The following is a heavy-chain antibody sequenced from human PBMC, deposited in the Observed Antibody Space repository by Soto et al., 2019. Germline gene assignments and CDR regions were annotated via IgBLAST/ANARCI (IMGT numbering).Heavy chain of an antibody. J-gene: IGHJ3*02. D-gene: IGHD2-15*01. Sequence: EASVKVSCKASGYTFTSYAMHWVRQAPGQRLEWMGWINAGNGNTKYSQKFQGRVTITRDTSASTAYMELSSLRSEDTAVYYCARDSLQTGSDAFDIWGQGTMVTVSS. CDR3: ARDSLQTGSDAFDI. CDR2: INAGNGNT. CDR1: GYTFTSYA. V-gene: IGHV1-3*01.